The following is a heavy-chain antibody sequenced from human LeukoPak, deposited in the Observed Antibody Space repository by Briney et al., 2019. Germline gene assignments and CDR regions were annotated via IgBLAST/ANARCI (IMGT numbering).Heavy chain of an antibody. J-gene: IGHJ4*02. CDR3: ARGDTVTTFNY. V-gene: IGHV1-8*01. CDR1: GYTFISYG. CDR2: MNPNSGNT. Sequence: GASVKVSCKASGYTFISYGISWVRQATGQGLEWMGWMNPNSGNTGYAQKFQGRVTMTRNTSISTAYMELSSLRSEDTAVYYCARGDTVTTFNYWGQGTLVTVSS. D-gene: IGHD4-17*01.